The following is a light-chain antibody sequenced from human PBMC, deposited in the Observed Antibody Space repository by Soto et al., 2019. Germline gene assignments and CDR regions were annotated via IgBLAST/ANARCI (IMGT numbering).Light chain of an antibody. V-gene: IGKV1-8*01. CDR2: AAS. CDR1: QGISSY. J-gene: IGKJ1*01. CDR3: QQYYSYPWT. Sequence: AIRMTQSPSSLSASTGDRVTITCRASQGISSYLAWYQQKPGKATKLLIYAASTLQSGVPSRFSGSGSVTDFTLTISCLQSDDFATYYCQQYYSYPWTFGQGTKVEIK.